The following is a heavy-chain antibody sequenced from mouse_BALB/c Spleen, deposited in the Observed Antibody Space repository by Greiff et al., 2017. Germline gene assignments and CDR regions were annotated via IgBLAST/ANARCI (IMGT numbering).Heavy chain of an antibody. D-gene: IGHD2-10*02. CDR3: AREYGNPAWFAY. J-gene: IGHJ3*01. CDR2: ISSGGSYT. Sequence: EVKVVESGGDLVKPGGSLKLSCAASGFTFSSYGMSWVRQTPDKRLEWVATISSGGSYTYYPDSVKGRFTISRDNAKNTLYLQMSSLRSEDTAMYYCAREYGNPAWFAYWGQGTLVTVSA. CDR1: GFTFSSYG. V-gene: IGHV5-6*01.